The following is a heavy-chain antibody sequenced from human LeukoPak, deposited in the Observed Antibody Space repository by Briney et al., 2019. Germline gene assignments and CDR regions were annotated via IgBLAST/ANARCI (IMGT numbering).Heavy chain of an antibody. CDR2: IIPILGIA. V-gene: IGHV1-69*04. Sequence: SVKVSCKASGGTFSSYAISWVRQAPGQGLEWMGRIIPILGIANYAQKFQGRVTITADKSTSTAYMEPSSLRSEDTAVYYCASAYGSGSYYPFDYWGQGTLVTVSS. CDR3: ASAYGSGSYYPFDY. CDR1: GGTFSSYA. J-gene: IGHJ4*02. D-gene: IGHD3-10*01.